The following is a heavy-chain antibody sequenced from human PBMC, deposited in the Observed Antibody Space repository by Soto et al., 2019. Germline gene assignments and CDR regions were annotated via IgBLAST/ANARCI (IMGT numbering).Heavy chain of an antibody. V-gene: IGHV4-31*03. CDR2: IYYSGST. CDR3: ARETRIWFGDSAYVDY. Sequence: SETLSLTCTVSGGSISSGGYYWSWIRQHPGKGLEWIGYIYYSGSTYYNPSLKSRVTISVGTSKNQFSLKLSSVTAADTAVYYCARETRIWFGDSAYVDYWGQGTLVTVSS. CDR1: GGSISSGGYY. D-gene: IGHD3-10*01. J-gene: IGHJ4*02.